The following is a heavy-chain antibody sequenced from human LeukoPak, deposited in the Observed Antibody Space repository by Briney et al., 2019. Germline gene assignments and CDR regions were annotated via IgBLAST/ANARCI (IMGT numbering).Heavy chain of an antibody. CDR3: GKGLNRGYSGIGDH. D-gene: IGHD5-12*01. J-gene: IGHJ4*02. CDR1: GFTFSNYA. CDR2: MGGSGDYT. Sequence: GGSLRLSCAASGFTFSNYAMSWVRQAPGKGLEWVSSMGGSGDYTYYADSVKGRFTISRDNSENKLYLQANSLRAEDTAMYYCGKGLNRGYSGIGDHWGQGALVTVSS. V-gene: IGHV3-23*01.